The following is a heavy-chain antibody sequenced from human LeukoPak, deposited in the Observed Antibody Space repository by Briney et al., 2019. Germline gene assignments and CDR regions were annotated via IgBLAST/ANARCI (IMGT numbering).Heavy chain of an antibody. CDR3: ASGGITGTTSQCELDY. D-gene: IGHD1-20*01. Sequence: ASVKVSCKASGYTFTGYYMHWVRQAPGQGLEWMGWINPNSGGTNYAQKFQGRDAMTRDTSISTAYMELSRLRSDDTAVYYCASGGITGTTSQCELDYWGQGTLVTVSS. V-gene: IGHV1-2*02. CDR1: GYTFTGYY. J-gene: IGHJ4*02. CDR2: INPNSGGT.